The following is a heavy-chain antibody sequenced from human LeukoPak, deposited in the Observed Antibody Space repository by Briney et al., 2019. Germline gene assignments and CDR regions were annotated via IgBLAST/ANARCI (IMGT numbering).Heavy chain of an antibody. J-gene: IGHJ5*02. D-gene: IGHD2-8*01. Sequence: GGSLRLSCVVSGFTFRTYWMSWVRQAPGKGLEWVANIKQDGSEKYYVDSVKGRFTTSRDNAKNSLYLQMNSLRVEDTAVYCCARDFGVNWFDPWGQGTLVTVSS. V-gene: IGHV3-7*01. CDR2: IKQDGSEK. CDR1: GFTFRTYW. CDR3: ARDFGVNWFDP.